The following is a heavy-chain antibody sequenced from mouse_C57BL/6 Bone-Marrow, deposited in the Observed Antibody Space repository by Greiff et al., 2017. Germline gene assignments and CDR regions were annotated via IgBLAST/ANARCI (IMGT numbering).Heavy chain of an antibody. J-gene: IGHJ2*01. CDR2: IYPGDGDT. CDR1: GYAFSSSW. CDR3: ARPVYYDYDGGDYFDY. Sequence: VQLQQSGPELVKPGASVKISCKASGYAFSSSWMNWVKQRPGKGLEWIGRIYPGDGDTNYNGKFKGKATLTADKSSSTAYMHLSSLTSEDSAVYFCARPVYYDYDGGDYFDYWGQGTTLTVSS. V-gene: IGHV1-82*01. D-gene: IGHD2-4*01.